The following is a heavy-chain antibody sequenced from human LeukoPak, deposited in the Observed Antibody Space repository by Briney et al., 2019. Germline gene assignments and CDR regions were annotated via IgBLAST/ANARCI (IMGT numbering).Heavy chain of an antibody. CDR2: VYYSGST. J-gene: IGHJ6*03. V-gene: IGHV4-59*01. D-gene: IGHD6-19*01. Sequence: PSETLSLTCTVSGVSISPNYWSWIRQPPGKGLEWIGYVYYSGSTNYNPSLKSRVTISVDASKKQFSLRLKSVIAADTAVYYCARGGVAVAGSPAADYYYYMDVWGKGTTVTVSS. CDR1: GVSISPNY. CDR3: ARGGVAVAGSPAADYYYYMDV.